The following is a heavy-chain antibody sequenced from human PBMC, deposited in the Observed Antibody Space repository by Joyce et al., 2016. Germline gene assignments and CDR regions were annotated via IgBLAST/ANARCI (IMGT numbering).Heavy chain of an antibody. CDR3: ARSLGGDYGDYHLDY. Sequence: QVQLVQSGTEVKKPGASVTVSCKASGYTFTGYFIHWGRQAPGQGRGWMGWMQPRSGGTTYSQNFQGKVTMTRDTPISTAYMDLSSRGSDDTAVYYCARSLGGDYGDYHLDYWGQGTLVTVSS. J-gene: IGHJ4*02. V-gene: IGHV1-2*02. CDR2: MQPRSGGT. D-gene: IGHD4-17*01. CDR1: GYTFTGYF.